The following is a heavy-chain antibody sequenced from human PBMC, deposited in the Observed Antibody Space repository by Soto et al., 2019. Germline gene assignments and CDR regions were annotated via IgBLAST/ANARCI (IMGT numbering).Heavy chain of an antibody. V-gene: IGHV4-34*01. Sequence: SETLSLTCAVYGGSFSGYYWSWIRQPPGKGLEWIGEINHSGSTNYNPSLKSRVTISVDTSKNQFSLKLSSVTAADTAVYYCARGRRAAAGMHAQNYWGQGTLVTVSS. CDR2: INHSGST. D-gene: IGHD6-13*01. CDR1: GGSFSGYY. J-gene: IGHJ4*02. CDR3: ARGRRAAAGMHAQNY.